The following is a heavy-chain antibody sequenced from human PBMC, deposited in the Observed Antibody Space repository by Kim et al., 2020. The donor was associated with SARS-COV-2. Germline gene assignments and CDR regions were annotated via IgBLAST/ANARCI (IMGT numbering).Heavy chain of an antibody. V-gene: IGHV3-9*01. D-gene: IGHD3-22*01. J-gene: IGHJ4*02. Sequence: GGSLRLSCAASGFTFDDYAMHWVRQAPGKGLEWVSGISWNSGSIGYADSVKGRFTISRDNAKASLYLQMNSLRAEDTALYYCAKGAPYYYEEWGQGTLVTVSS. CDR1: GFTFDDYA. CDR3: AKGAPYYYEE. CDR2: ISWNSGSI.